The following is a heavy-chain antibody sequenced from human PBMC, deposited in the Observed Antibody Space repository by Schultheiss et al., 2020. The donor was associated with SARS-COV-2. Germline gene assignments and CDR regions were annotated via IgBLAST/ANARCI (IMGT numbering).Heavy chain of an antibody. V-gene: IGHV3-15*01. Sequence: GGSLRLSCAASGFTFSSYSMNWVRQAPGKGLEWVGRIKSKTDGGTTDYAAPVKGRFTISRDDSKNTLYLQMNSLKTEDTAVYYCTTVFGWADFDYWGQGTLVTVSS. CDR1: GFTFSSYS. CDR2: IKSKTDGGTT. D-gene: IGHD6-19*01. CDR3: TTVFGWADFDY. J-gene: IGHJ4*02.